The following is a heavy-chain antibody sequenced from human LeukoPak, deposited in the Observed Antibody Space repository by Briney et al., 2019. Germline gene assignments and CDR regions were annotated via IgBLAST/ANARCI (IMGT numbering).Heavy chain of an antibody. CDR1: GYTFTSYY. D-gene: IGHD6-19*01. V-gene: IGHV1-46*01. Sequence: ASVKVSCKASGYTFTSYYMHWVRQAPGQGLEWMGIINPSGGSTSYAQKFQGRVTMTRDTSTSTVYMELSSLRSEDTAVYDCAGARVSQLLPEPFDYWGQGTLVTVSS. CDR2: INPSGGST. CDR3: AGARVSQLLPEPFDY. J-gene: IGHJ4*02.